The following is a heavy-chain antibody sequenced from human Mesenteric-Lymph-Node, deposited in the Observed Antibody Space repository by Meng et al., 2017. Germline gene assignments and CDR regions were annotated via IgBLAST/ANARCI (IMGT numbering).Heavy chain of an antibody. CDR2: IWFDGSKE. V-gene: IGHV3-33*01. J-gene: IGHJ4*02. CDR1: GLTFSIYG. Sequence: QVPLVESGGGGVQPGRSLRLSCEVSGLTFSIYGMHWVRQAPGKGLEWVAAIWFDGSKEYYADSVKGRFTISRDNSKSTLYLQMNSLRAEDAAVYYCARDDRTYGHGGFDYWGQGTLVTVSS. CDR3: ARDDRTYGHGGFDY. D-gene: IGHD3-10*01.